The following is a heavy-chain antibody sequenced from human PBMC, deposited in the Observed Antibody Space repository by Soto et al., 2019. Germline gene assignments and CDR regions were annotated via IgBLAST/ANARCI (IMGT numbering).Heavy chain of an antibody. CDR3: AKVLARSSSWFPSDY. CDR1: GFTFSSYG. Sequence: QVQLVESGGGVVQPGRSLRLSCAASGFTFSSYGMHWVRQAPGKGLEWVAVISYDGSNKYYADSVKGRFTISRDNSKNTLYLQMNSLRAEDTAVYYCAKVLARSSSWFPSDYWGQGTLVTASS. CDR2: ISYDGSNK. V-gene: IGHV3-30*18. J-gene: IGHJ4*02. D-gene: IGHD6-13*01.